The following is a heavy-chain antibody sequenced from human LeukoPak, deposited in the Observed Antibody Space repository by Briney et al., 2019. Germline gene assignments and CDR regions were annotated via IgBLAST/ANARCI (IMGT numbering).Heavy chain of an antibody. CDR3: AKVSYSDYGSGRPPFMDV. CDR1: GFTFSNYA. CDR2: ISDSGTST. V-gene: IGHV3-23*01. J-gene: IGHJ6*02. Sequence: GGSLRLSCAASGFTFSNYAMSWVRQAPGKGLEWVSTISDSGTSTYYTASVKGRFTISRDNSKNTLYLQMDSLRGEDTPIHYCAKVSYSDYGSGRPPFMDVWGQGTTVAVSS. D-gene: IGHD3-10*01.